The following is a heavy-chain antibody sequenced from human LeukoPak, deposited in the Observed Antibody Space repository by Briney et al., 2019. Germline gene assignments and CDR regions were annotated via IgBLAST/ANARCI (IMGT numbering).Heavy chain of an antibody. CDR3: ARAEGVLRYFDWFLYLDY. CDR2: ISYDGSNK. D-gene: IGHD3-9*01. J-gene: IGHJ4*02. Sequence: PGRSLRLSCAASGFTFSSYAMHWVRQAPGKGLEWVAVISYDGSNKYYADSVKGRFTISRDNSKNTLYLQMNSLRAEDTAVYYCARAEGVLRYFDWFLYLDYWGQGTLVTVSS. V-gene: IGHV3-30-3*01. CDR1: GFTFSSYA.